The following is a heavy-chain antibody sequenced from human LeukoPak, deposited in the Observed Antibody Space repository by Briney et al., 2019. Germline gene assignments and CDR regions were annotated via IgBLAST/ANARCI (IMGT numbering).Heavy chain of an antibody. Sequence: ASVKVSCKASGYTFTSYGISWVRQAPGQGLEWMGWINAYNGNTNYAQKLQGRVTMTTDTSTSTAYMELRSLRSDDTAVYYCARDYCGGGSCYLVLDPWGQGTLVTVSS. CDR2: INAYNGNT. D-gene: IGHD2-15*01. V-gene: IGHV1-18*01. CDR3: ARDYCGGGSCYLVLDP. J-gene: IGHJ5*02. CDR1: GYTFTSYG.